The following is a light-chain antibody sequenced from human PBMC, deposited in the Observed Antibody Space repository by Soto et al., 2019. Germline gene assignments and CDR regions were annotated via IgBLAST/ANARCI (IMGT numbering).Light chain of an antibody. V-gene: IGKV1-39*01. CDR1: ESIRNE. CDR2: DTF. CDR3: QHSFTPPWT. Sequence: DIQMTQSPSSLSASLGDRVTIICRPSESIRNELNWFQQRPGKAPRLLIYDTFTLQSGVPSRFSGSVSGTEFSLTISSLQAGDSAIYYCQHSFTPPWTFGQGTKVEI. J-gene: IGKJ1*01.